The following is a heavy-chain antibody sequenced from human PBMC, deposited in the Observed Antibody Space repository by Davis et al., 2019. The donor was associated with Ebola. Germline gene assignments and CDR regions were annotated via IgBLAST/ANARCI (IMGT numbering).Heavy chain of an antibody. CDR1: GYTFTSYG. D-gene: IGHD2-2*01. J-gene: IGHJ6*03. CDR3: ARGPSYQLLFPHYYYMDV. V-gene: IGHV1-18*04. Sequence: ASVKVSCKASGYTFTSYGISWVRQAPGQGLEWMGWISAYNGNTNYAQKLQGRVTMTTDTSTSTAYMELRSLRSDDTAVYYCARGPSYQLLFPHYYYMDVWGKGTTVTVSS. CDR2: ISAYNGNT.